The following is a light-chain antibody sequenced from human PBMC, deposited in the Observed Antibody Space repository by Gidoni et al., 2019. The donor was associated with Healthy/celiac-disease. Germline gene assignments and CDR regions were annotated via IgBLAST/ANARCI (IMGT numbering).Light chain of an antibody. Sequence: EIVMTQSPATLSVSPGERATLSCSASQSASSNLDWYQQKPGQAPRLLIYGASTRATGIPARFSGSGSGTEFTLNISSLQAEDFAVYYCQQDNNWPPYTFGQGTKLEIK. J-gene: IGKJ2*01. CDR2: GAS. CDR1: QSASSN. CDR3: QQDNNWPPYT. V-gene: IGKV3-15*01.